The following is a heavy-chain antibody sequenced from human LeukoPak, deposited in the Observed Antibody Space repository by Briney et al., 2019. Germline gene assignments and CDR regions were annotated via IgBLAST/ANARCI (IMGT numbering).Heavy chain of an antibody. CDR2: IHHSGST. D-gene: IGHD5-18*01. V-gene: IGHV4-38-2*01. J-gene: IGHJ4*02. CDR1: GYSISSGYY. Sequence: SETLSLTCAVSGYSISSGYYWGWIRQPPGKGLEWIGSIHHSGSTYYNPSLKSRVTISVDTSKNQFSLKLSSVTAADTAVYYCARLYSYGYLDYWGQGTLVTVSS. CDR3: ARLYSYGYLDY.